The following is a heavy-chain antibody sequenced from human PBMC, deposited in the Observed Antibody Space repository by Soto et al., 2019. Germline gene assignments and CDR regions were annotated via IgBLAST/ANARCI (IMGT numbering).Heavy chain of an antibody. J-gene: IGHJ5*02. D-gene: IGHD2-15*01. Sequence: GASVKVSCKASGGTFSSYAISWVRQAPGQGLEWMGGIIPIFGTANYAQKFQGRVTITADESTSTAYMELSSLRSEDTAVYYCAREDCSGGSCQPNWFDPWGQGTLVTVS. CDR3: AREDCSGGSCQPNWFDP. CDR2: IIPIFGTA. V-gene: IGHV1-69*13. CDR1: GGTFSSYA.